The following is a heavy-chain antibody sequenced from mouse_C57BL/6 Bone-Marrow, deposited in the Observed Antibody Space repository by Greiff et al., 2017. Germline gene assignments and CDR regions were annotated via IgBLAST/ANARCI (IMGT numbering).Heavy chain of an antibody. V-gene: IGHV1-69*01. Sequence: VQLPQPGAELVMPGASVKLSCKASGYTFTSYWMHWVMQRPGPGLEWIGELDPSGSYNNYNQKFKGKSTLTVDKSSSTAYKQLSILTSADSAASYCARVTYNALDFWGQGTSVTVSA. CDR3: ARVTYNALDF. CDR2: LDPSGSYN. CDR1: GYTFTSYW. D-gene: IGHD2-12*01. J-gene: IGHJ4*01.